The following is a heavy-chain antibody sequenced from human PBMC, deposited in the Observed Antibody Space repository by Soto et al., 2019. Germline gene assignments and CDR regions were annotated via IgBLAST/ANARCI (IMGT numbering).Heavy chain of an antibody. J-gene: IGHJ5*02. Sequence: QVQLVQSGAEVKKPGASVKVSCKASGYTVTSYGISWVRQAPGQGLEWMGWISAYNGNTNYAQKLHGRVTMTTDTSTSTAYMELRSLRSDDTAVYYCARDSGVYYDILTGYLNWFDPWGQGTLVTVSS. V-gene: IGHV1-18*01. D-gene: IGHD3-9*01. CDR3: ARDSGVYYDILTGYLNWFDP. CDR2: ISAYNGNT. CDR1: GYTVTSYG.